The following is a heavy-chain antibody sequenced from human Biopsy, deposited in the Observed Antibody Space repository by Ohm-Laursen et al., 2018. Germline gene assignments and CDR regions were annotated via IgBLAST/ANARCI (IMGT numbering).Heavy chain of an antibody. CDR3: AKDTRPMGISGMDV. J-gene: IGHJ6*02. V-gene: IGHV3-9*01. Sequence: SLRLSCAAAGFTFDDFAMHWVRQAPGKGLEWVSGITWNSGTISYADSVKGRFTISRDNAKNSLFLQMTSLRPEDTALYYCAKDTRPMGISGMDVWGQGTTVTVSS. CDR2: ITWNSGTI. CDR1: GFTFDDFA. D-gene: IGHD7-27*01.